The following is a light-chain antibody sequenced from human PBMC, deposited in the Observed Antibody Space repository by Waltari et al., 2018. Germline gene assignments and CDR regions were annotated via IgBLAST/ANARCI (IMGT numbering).Light chain of an antibody. CDR3: AAWDDSLREV. Sequence: QSVLTQPPSASGTPGQRVTISCSGSSSNIGSNYVYWYQQLPGTAPKLLIYMNDHRPSWVPDRFSGSTSGTSASLAISGLRSEDEANYYCAAWDDSLREVFGGGTRLTVL. V-gene: IGLV1-47*01. J-gene: IGLJ3*02. CDR1: SSNIGSNY. CDR2: MND.